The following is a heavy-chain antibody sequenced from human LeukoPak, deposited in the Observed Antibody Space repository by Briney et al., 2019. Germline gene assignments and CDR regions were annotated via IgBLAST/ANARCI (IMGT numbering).Heavy chain of an antibody. Sequence: SETLSLTCTVSGGSNSSYHWNWIRQPPGKGLEWIGYIHDSGSANYNPSLKSRVTISVDTSKNRFSMKLTSVTAADTAVYYCARYAKKETYCGGDCYTDWFDPWGQGILVTVSS. CDR3: ARYAKKETYCGGDCYTDWFDP. CDR1: GGSNSSYH. V-gene: IGHV4-59*01. CDR2: IHDSGSA. J-gene: IGHJ5*02. D-gene: IGHD2-21*02.